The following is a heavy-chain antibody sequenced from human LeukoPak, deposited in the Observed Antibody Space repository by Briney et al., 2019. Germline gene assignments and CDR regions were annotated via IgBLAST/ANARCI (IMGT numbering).Heavy chain of an antibody. D-gene: IGHD2-15*01. CDR3: ARLYCSGGSCYVDY. J-gene: IGHJ4*02. CDR1: GGSISSYY. Sequence: SETLSLTCTVSGGSISSYYWSWIRQPAGNGLDWIGRMYMSGSTNYNPSLKSRVTMSVDTSKNQFSLKLSSVTAADMAVYYCARLYCSGGSCYVDYWGQGTLVTVSS. CDR2: MYMSGST. V-gene: IGHV4-4*07.